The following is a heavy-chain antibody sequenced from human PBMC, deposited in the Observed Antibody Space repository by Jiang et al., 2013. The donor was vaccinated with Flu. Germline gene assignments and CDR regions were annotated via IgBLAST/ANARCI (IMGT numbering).Heavy chain of an antibody. V-gene: IGHV7-4-1*02. J-gene: IGHJ1*01. Sequence: SELKKPGASVKVSCKASGYTFTNYGMGWVRQAPGQGLEWMGWINTNNGKPTYAQGFTGRFVFSLDTSVSTAYLQISSLKADDTAVYYCARGHLESIQHWGQGTLVTVSS. CDR3: ARGHLESIQH. CDR2: INTNNGKP. CDR1: GYTFTNYG.